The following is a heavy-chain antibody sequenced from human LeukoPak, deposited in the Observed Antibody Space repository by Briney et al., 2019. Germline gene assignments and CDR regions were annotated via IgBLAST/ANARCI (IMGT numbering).Heavy chain of an antibody. CDR1: GFTFSSYT. Sequence: GGSLRLSCAASGFTFSSYTMTWVRQAPGKGLEWVSSISSSSSYIYYADSVKGRFTISRDNAKNSLYLQMNSLRAEDTAVYYCAKDKVGYYDSSGYYAFDIWGQGTMVTVSS. V-gene: IGHV3-21*04. D-gene: IGHD3-22*01. CDR2: ISSSSSYI. CDR3: AKDKVGYYDSSGYYAFDI. J-gene: IGHJ3*02.